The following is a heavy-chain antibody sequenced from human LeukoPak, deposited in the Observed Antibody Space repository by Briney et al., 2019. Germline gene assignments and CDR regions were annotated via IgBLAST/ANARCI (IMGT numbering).Heavy chain of an antibody. J-gene: IGHJ3*02. CDR1: GGSFSGYY. D-gene: IGHD3-9*01. V-gene: IGHV4-34*01. CDR2: INHSGST. CDR3: ARPHRVRYFDWLLQDAFDI. Sequence: SETLSLTCAVYGGSFSGYYWSWIRQPPGKGLEWIGEINHSGSTNYNPSLKSRVTISVDTSKNQFSLKLSSVTAADTAVYYCARPHRVRYFDWLLQDAFDIWGQGTMVTVSS.